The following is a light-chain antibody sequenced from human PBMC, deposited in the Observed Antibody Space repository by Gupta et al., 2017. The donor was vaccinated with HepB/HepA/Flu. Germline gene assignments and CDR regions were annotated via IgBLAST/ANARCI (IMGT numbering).Light chain of an antibody. J-gene: IGLJ2*01. CDR3: QSYDSSLMNSV. V-gene: IGLV1-40*01. CDR2: RDN. CDR1: SSNIGSGYD. Sequence: HSILTQPPSVSGAPGQTVTISCPGSSSNIGSGYDVYWSQQLPGAAPKLLLSRDNNRPSGVPDRFSGSRSGTSASLAITGLQAEDEADYYCQSYDSSLMNSVFGGGTKVTVL.